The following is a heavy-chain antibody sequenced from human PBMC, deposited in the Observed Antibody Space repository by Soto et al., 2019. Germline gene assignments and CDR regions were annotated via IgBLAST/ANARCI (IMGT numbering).Heavy chain of an antibody. D-gene: IGHD6-13*01. CDR3: AKRQLVYYHGMDV. CDR2: ICCSGST. CDR1: GGSISSGYYY. Sequence: PSETLSLTCTVSGGSISSGYYYWIWIPQHPGKGRDGIGYICCSGSTNYNPSLKSRVTISVDTSKNQFSLKLSSVTAADTAVYYCAKRQLVYYHGMDVWGQGTTVTVSS. V-gene: IGHV4-61*01. J-gene: IGHJ6*02.